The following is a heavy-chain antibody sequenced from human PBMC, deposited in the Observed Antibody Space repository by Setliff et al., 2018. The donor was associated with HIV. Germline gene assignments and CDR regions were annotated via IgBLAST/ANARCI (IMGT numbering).Heavy chain of an antibody. J-gene: IGHJ4*02. D-gene: IGHD2-21*02. CDR1: GGSITSTTYY. CDR3: AREGDGIDF. CDR2: IHYTGNT. Sequence: PSETLSLTCTVSGGSITSTTYYWGWIRQPPGKGLEWIGTIHYTGNTYHNPSLKSRVTISVEASKNQISLKLTAATAADSAVYYCAREGDGIDFWGQGTLVTVSS. V-gene: IGHV4-39*02.